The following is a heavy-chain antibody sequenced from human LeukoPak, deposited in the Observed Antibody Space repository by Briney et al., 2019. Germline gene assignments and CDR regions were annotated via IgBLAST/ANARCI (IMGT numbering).Heavy chain of an antibody. V-gene: IGHV3-7*03. D-gene: IGHD1-1*01. CDR2: IKYDGSEK. CDR1: GLIFSSYW. Sequence: GGSLRLSCTASGLIFSSYWMSWVRQAPGKGLEWVANIKYDGSEKYYVDSVKGRFTISRDNAKNSLYLQMNSLRAEDTAVYYCAREPPRERWFDTWGQGTLVTVYS. CDR3: AREPPRERWFDT. J-gene: IGHJ5*02.